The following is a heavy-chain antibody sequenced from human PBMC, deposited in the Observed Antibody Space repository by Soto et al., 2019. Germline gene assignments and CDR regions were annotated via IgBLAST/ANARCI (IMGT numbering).Heavy chain of an antibody. CDR1: GGSISSYY. J-gene: IGHJ6*02. D-gene: IGHD3-9*01. CDR3: ARERGDYDILTGYYPESYYGMDV. CDR2: IYYSGST. Sequence: SETLSLTCTVSGGSISSYYWSWIRQPPGKGLEWIGYIYYSGSTNYNPSLKSRVTISVDTSKNQFSLKLSSVTAADTAVYYCARERGDYDILTGYYPESYYGMDVWGQGTTVTVSS. V-gene: IGHV4-59*01.